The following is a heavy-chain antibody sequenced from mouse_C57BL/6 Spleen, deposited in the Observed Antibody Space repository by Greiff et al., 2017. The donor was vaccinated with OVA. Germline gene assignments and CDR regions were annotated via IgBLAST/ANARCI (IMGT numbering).Heavy chain of an antibody. V-gene: IGHV1-26*01. Sequence: EVQLQQSGPELVKPGASVKISCKASGYTFTDYYMNWVKQSHGKSLEWIGDINPNNGGTSYNQKFKGKATLTVDKSSSTAYMELRSLTSEDSAVYYCATDYFDYWGKGTTLTVSS. CDR3: ATDYFDY. J-gene: IGHJ2*01. CDR2: INPNNGGT. CDR1: GYTFTDYY.